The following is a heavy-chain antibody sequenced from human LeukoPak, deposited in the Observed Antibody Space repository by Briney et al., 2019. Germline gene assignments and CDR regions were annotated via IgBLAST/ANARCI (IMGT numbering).Heavy chain of an antibody. CDR3: ARGTDCSSTSCPKVWKYYFDY. Sequence: KASETLSLTCTVSGGSISSGGYYWSWIRQPPGKGLEWIGEINHSGSTNYNPSLKSRVTISVDTSKNQFSLKLSSVTAADTAVYYCARGTDCSSTSCPKVWKYYFDYWGQGTLVTVSS. V-gene: IGHV4-39*07. D-gene: IGHD2-2*01. CDR1: GGSISSGGYY. J-gene: IGHJ4*02. CDR2: INHSGST.